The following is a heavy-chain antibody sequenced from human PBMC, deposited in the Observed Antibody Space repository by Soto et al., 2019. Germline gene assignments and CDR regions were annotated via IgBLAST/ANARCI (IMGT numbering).Heavy chain of an antibody. Sequence: QVQLVQSGAEVKKPGASVKVSCKVSGHTLTELSVHWVRQAPGKGLEWMGGFDPEDGEIVHAQKFQGRVTMTEDTSADSAYMEVSSLTSEDTAVYYCFAGGTRWLRSPFDYWGQGTLVTVSS. CDR1: GHTLTELS. J-gene: IGHJ4*02. D-gene: IGHD5-12*01. V-gene: IGHV1-24*01. CDR2: FDPEDGEI. CDR3: FAGGTRWLRSPFDY.